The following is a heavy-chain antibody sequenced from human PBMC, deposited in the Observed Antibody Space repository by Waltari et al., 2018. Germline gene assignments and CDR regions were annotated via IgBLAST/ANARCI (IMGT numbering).Heavy chain of an antibody. CDR3: ARAVHSGYYYMDV. V-gene: IGHV4-38-2*01. CDR2: IYHSGSA. Sequence: QVQLQESGPGLVKPSETLSLTCAVSGYSISSGYYWGWIRQPPGKGLEWIGSIYHSGSAYYNPSLTSRVTISVDTSKNQLSLKLSSVTAADTAVYYCARAVHSGYYYMDVWGKGTTVTISS. CDR1: GYSISSGYY. J-gene: IGHJ6*03.